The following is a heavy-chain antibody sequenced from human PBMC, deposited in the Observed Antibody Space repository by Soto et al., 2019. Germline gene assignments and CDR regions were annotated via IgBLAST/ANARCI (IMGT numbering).Heavy chain of an antibody. CDR1: GGSISSYH. D-gene: IGHD6-13*01. Sequence: PSETLSLTCTVSGGSISSYHWSWIRQPPGKGLEWIVYIYYSGSTNYNPSLKSRVTISVDTSKNQFSLKLSSVTAADTAVYYCARNGVAAAARFDYWGQGTLVTVSS. J-gene: IGHJ4*02. CDR2: IYYSGST. CDR3: ARNGVAAAARFDY. V-gene: IGHV4-59*01.